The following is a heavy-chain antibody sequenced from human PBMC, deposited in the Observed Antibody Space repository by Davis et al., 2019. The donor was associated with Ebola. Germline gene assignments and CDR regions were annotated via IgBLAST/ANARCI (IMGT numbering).Heavy chain of an antibody. CDR1: GFTVSSNY. CDR2: IYSGGST. V-gene: IGHV3-66*01. D-gene: IGHD6-6*01. CDR3: ASPGRIAARSYGMDV. Sequence: GESLKISCAASGFTVSSNYMSWVRQAPGKGLEWVSVIYSGGSTFYADSVKGRFTISRDNSKNTLYLQMKSLRAEDTAVYYCASPGRIAARSYGMDVWGQGTTVTVSS. J-gene: IGHJ6*02.